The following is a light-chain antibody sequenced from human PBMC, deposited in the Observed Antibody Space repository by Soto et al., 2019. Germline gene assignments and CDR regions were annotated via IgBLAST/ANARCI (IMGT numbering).Light chain of an antibody. CDR1: QDISNY. CDR2: DAS. CDR3: HQHDNLPRLT. Sequence: DIQMTQSPSSLSASVGDRVTITCQASQDISNYLNWYQQKPGKAPKLLIYDASNLETGVTSRFSGSGSGTDFTFTISSLQPEDIATYYCHQHDNLPRLTFGGGTKVEIK. J-gene: IGKJ4*01. V-gene: IGKV1-33*01.